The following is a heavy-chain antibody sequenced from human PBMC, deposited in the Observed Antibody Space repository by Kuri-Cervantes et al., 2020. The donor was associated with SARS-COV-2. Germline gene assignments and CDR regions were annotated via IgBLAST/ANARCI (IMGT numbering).Heavy chain of an antibody. D-gene: IGHD3-10*01. Sequence: SETLSLTCTASGGSISSYYWSWIRQPPGKGLEWIGEINHSGSTNYNPSLKSRVTVSVDTSRNQFSLKLSSVTAADTAVYYCARRYYGSGGWSGWGQGTVVTVSS. V-gene: IGHV4-34*01. CDR3: ARRYYGSGGWSG. CDR2: INHSGST. J-gene: IGHJ4*02. CDR1: GGSISSYY.